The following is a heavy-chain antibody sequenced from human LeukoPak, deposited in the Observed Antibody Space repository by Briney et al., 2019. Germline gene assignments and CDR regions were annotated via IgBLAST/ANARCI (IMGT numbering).Heavy chain of an antibody. V-gene: IGHV3-23*01. CDR2: ISGSGAST. CDR3: AKDVGKWESLHFFDY. D-gene: IGHD1-26*01. Sequence: GGSLRLSCAASGFTFSNYAMSWVRQAPGKGLEWISGISGSGASTYYADSVKGRFTISRDDSRNTLYLQMNSLRGDDTAVYYCAKDVGKWESLHFFDYWGQGTLVTVSS. CDR1: GFTFSNYA. J-gene: IGHJ4*02.